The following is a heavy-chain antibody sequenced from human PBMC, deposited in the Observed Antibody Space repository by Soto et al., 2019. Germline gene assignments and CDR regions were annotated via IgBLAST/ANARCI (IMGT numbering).Heavy chain of an antibody. J-gene: IGHJ6*02. V-gene: IGHV1-69*01. CDR1: GGTFSSYA. CDR2: IIPIFGTA. D-gene: IGHD3-22*01. Sequence: QVQLVQSGAEVKKPGSSVKVSCKASGGTFSSYAISWGRQAPGQGLEWMGGIIPIFGTANYAQKFQGRVTITADESTSTAYMELSSLRSEDTAVYYCARGDYYYDSSGYRVGNYYYGMDVWGQGTTVTVSS. CDR3: ARGDYYYDSSGYRVGNYYYGMDV.